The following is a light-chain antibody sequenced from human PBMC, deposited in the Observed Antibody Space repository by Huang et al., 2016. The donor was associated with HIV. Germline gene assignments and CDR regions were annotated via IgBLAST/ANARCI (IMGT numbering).Light chain of an antibody. CDR3: MQALQTPFS. V-gene: IGKV2-28*01. CDR1: QSLLHSNGNQY. CDR2: LGS. J-gene: IGKJ1*01. Sequence: IVMTQSPLSLPVTPGEPASISCRSSQSLLHSNGNQYLDWYLQKEGQSPQLLIYLGSNRASGVPDRFSGSGSDTDFKLNISRVEAEDAGGIYYCMQALQTPFSFGQGTKVEIK.